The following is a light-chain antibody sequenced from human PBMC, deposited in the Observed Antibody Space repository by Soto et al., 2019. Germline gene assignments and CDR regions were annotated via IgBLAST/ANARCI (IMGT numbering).Light chain of an antibody. Sequence: DIQMTQSPSTLSASVGDRVIITCRASQGIGVWLAWYQQKPGKAPKLLIYQTSTLESGVPSRFSGSGSGTEFTLTISCLQPDDFATYSCQQYSSYSVFTFGPGTKVDIK. V-gene: IGKV1-5*03. CDR3: QQYSSYSVFT. J-gene: IGKJ3*01. CDR1: QGIGVW. CDR2: QTS.